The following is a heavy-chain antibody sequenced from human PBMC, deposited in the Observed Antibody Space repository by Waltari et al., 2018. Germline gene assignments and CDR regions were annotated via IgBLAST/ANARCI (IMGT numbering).Heavy chain of an antibody. J-gene: IGHJ4*02. V-gene: IGHV5-51*07. Sequence: EVQLVQSGAEVKKAGESLKISCKGSGYSFTSYWIGWVHQMPGKGLEWMGIIYPGDSDTRYSPSFQGQVTISADKSISTAYLQWSSLKASDTAMYYCARSSGCTGGVCYHPFDYWGQGTLVTVSS. CDR2: IYPGDSDT. D-gene: IGHD2-8*02. CDR1: GYSFTSYW. CDR3: ARSSGCTGGVCYHPFDY.